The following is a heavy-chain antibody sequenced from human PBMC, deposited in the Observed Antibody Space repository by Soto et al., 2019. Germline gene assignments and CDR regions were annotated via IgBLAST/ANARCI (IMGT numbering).Heavy chain of an antibody. CDR3: AGKMVGSTSRTNYWYLDL. CDR1: GFTFINYA. V-gene: IGHV3-23*01. Sequence: EVQLLESGGALVQPGGSLRLSCAGSGFTFINYAMNWVRQAPGKGLEWVSSISGGGDAAFFPDSVRGRFTISRDNAKNTVTLQMARLGVDDKVVYYCAGKMVGSTSRTNYWYLDLWGRGTLVTVSS. J-gene: IGHJ2*01. CDR2: ISGGGDAA. D-gene: IGHD2-2*01.